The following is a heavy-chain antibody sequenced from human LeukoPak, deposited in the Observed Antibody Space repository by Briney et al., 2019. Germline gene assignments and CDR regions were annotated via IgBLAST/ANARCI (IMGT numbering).Heavy chain of an antibody. V-gene: IGHV4-61*01. J-gene: IGHJ5*02. CDR1: GGSVSSGSYY. D-gene: IGHD2-15*01. Sequence: SETLSLTCTVSGGSVSSGSYYCSWIRQPPGKGLEWIGYIYYSGSTNYNPSLKSRVTISVDTSKNQFSLKLSSVTAADTAVYYCARELAELGYCSGGSCYSNWFDPWGQGTLVTVSS. CDR3: ARELAELGYCSGGSCYSNWFDP. CDR2: IYYSGST.